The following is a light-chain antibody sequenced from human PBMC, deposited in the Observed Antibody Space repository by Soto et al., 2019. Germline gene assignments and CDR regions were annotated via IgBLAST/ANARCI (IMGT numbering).Light chain of an antibody. CDR2: GAS. V-gene: IGKV3-20*01. J-gene: IGKJ1*01. Sequence: EIVLTQSPGTLSLAPGERATLSCRVSQSVSSSFLAWYQQKAGQAPRLLIYGASSRAIGIPDRFSGSGSGTDFTLTISRLDPEDFAVYYCQQYGNSPRTFGQGTKVEVK. CDR3: QQYGNSPRT. CDR1: QSVSSSF.